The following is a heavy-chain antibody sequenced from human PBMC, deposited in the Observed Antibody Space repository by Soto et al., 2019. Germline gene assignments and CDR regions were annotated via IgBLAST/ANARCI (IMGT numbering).Heavy chain of an antibody. CDR3: ARGVDILTGYYMGFDY. CDR1: GFTFSSYA. Sequence: PWGSLRLSCAASGFTFSSYAMHWVRQAPGKGLEWVAVISYDGSNKYYADSVKGRFTISRDNSKNTLYLQMNSLRAEDTAVYYCARGVDILTGYYMGFDYWGQGTLVTVSS. CDR2: ISYDGSNK. D-gene: IGHD3-9*01. J-gene: IGHJ4*02. V-gene: IGHV3-30-3*01.